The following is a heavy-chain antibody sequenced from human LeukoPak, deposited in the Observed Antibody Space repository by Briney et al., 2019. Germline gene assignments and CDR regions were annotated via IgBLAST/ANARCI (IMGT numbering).Heavy chain of an antibody. CDR2: IYSSGST. D-gene: IGHD5-12*01. CDR1: GGSISSYY. CDR3: ARVIVATAYYYYYYYMDV. Sequence: SETLSLTCTVSGGSISSYYWSWIRQPAGKGLEWIGRIYSSGSTTYNPSLKSRVTMSVDTSKNQFSLKVTSVTAADTAVYYCARVIVATAYYYYYYYMDVWGKGTTVTISS. J-gene: IGHJ6*03. V-gene: IGHV4-4*07.